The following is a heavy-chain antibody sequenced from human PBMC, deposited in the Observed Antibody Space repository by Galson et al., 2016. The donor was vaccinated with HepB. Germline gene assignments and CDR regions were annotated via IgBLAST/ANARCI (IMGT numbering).Heavy chain of an antibody. CDR3: ARKGSGWHESNFDY. V-gene: IGHV3-21*06. Sequence: SLRLSCAASGFTLSTYNMNWVRQAPGKGLEWVSSISSSSSHIYYADSVKGRFTVSRDNAKNSLYLQMNSLTAEDTAVYYCARKGSGWHESNFDYWGQGTLVTVSS. D-gene: IGHD6-19*01. CDR1: GFTLSTYN. CDR2: ISSSSSHI. J-gene: IGHJ4*02.